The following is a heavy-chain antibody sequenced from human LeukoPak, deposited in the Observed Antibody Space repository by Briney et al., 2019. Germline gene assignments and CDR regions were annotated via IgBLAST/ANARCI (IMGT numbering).Heavy chain of an antibody. Sequence: PGRSLRPSCAASGFTFSSYAMHWVRQAPGKGLEWVAVISYDGSNKYYADSVKGRFTISRDNSKNTLYLQMNSLRAEDTAVYYCARENYGFDYWGQGTLVTVSS. CDR3: ARENYGFDY. CDR1: GFTFSSYA. D-gene: IGHD3-16*01. V-gene: IGHV3-30*01. CDR2: ISYDGSNK. J-gene: IGHJ4*02.